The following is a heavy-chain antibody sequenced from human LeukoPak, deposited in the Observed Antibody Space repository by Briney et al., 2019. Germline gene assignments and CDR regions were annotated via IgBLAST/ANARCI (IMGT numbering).Heavy chain of an antibody. D-gene: IGHD3-22*01. CDR1: GYTFTSYG. CDR3: ARGPDSSGYHYDFDY. CDR2: ISAYNGNT. Sequence: ASVKVSCKASGYTFTSYGISWVRQAPGQGLEWMGWISAYNGNTNYAQKLQGRVTMTTDTSTSTAYMELRSLRSDDTAVYYCARGPDSSGYHYDFDYWGQGTLVTVSS. V-gene: IGHV1-18*01. J-gene: IGHJ4*02.